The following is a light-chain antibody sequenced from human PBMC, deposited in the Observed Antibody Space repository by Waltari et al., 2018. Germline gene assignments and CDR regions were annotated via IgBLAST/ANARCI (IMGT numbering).Light chain of an antibody. J-gene: IGLJ2*01. CDR1: SDVGNYHL. V-gene: IGLV2-23*01. Sequence: QSALTQPASVSGSPGQSITISCTSDVGNYHLVSWYQQRPGTAPKLKISGATKRPSGVSDRFSGSKSVNPASLTISGLQAEDEADYYCCTFTSSGTWVFGGGTKLTVL. CDR2: GAT. CDR3: CTFTSSGTWV.